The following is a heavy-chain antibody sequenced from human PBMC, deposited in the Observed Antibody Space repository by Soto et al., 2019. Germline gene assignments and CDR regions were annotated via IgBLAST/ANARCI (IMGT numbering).Heavy chain of an antibody. J-gene: IGHJ2*01. CDR3: AKYIRCLDL. CDR2: ITGSGGNT. CDR1: EFTFSSYA. Sequence: EVQLLESGGGLVQPGGSLTLSCSAPEFTFSSYAMSWVRQAPGKGLEWVSTITGSGGNTFYADSVKGRFTISRDNSKNTLYLQMNSLRPEDTALYFCAKYIRCLDLWGRGTLVTVSS. V-gene: IGHV3-23*01. D-gene: IGHD4-17*01.